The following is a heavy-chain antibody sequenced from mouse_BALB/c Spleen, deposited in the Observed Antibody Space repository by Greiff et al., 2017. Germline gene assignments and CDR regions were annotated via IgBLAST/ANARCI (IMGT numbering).Heavy chain of an antibody. D-gene: IGHD1-1*01. CDR1: GFTFSSYT. CDR2: ISNGGGST. V-gene: IGHV5-12-2*01. Sequence: EVKLMESGGGLVQPGGSLKLSCAASGFTFSSYTMSWVRQTPEKRLEWVAYISNGGGSTYYPDTVKGRFTISRDNAKNTLYLQMSSLKSEDTAMYYCARHYGSSPPWFAYWGQGTLVTVSA. CDR3: ARHYGSSPPWFAY. J-gene: IGHJ3*01.